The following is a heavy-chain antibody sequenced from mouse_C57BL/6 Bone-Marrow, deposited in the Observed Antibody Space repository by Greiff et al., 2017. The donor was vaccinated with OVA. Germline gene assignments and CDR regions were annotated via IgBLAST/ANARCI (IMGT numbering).Heavy chain of an antibody. J-gene: IGHJ1*03. Sequence: QVQLQQPGAELVRPGTSVKLSCKASGYTFTSYWMHWVKQRPGQGLEWIGVIDPSDSYTNYNQKFKGKATLTVDTSSSTAYMQLSSLTSEDSAVYYCAILDYYGSSYVPYWDFDVWGTGTTVTVSS. CDR2: IDPSDSYT. V-gene: IGHV1-59*01. CDR3: AILDYYGSSYVPYWDFDV. CDR1: GYTFTSYW. D-gene: IGHD1-1*01.